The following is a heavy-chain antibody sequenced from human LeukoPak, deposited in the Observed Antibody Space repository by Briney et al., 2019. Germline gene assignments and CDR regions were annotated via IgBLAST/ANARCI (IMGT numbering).Heavy chain of an antibody. J-gene: IGHJ3*02. CDR1: GFTFSSYS. CDR3: ARDLSGLSDAFDI. CDR2: MNTGSSYI. D-gene: IGHD4/OR15-4a*01. Sequence: GGSLRLSCAASGFTFSSYSMNWVRQAPGKGLEWVSSMNTGSSYIYYADAVKGRFTISRDNAKNSLYLQMNSLRAEDTALYYCARDLSGLSDAFDIWGQGTMVTVSS. V-gene: IGHV3-21*01.